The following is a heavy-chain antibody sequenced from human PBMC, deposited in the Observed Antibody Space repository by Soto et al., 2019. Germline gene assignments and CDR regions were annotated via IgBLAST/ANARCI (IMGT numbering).Heavy chain of an antibody. CDR1: GGSISSSNYY. D-gene: IGHD3-10*01. Sequence: QLQLQESGPGLVKPSETLSLTCTVSGGSISSSNYYWGWIRQPPGKGLEWIGSIYYSGSTYYNPSLKSRVTISVDTSKNQFSLKLSSVAAADTTVYYCARISSGTRFDPWCQGTLVTVSS. J-gene: IGHJ5*02. V-gene: IGHV4-39*01. CDR2: IYYSGST. CDR3: ARISSGTRFDP.